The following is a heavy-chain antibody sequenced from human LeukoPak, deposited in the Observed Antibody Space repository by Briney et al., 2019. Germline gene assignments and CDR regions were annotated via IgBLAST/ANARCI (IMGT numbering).Heavy chain of an antibody. Sequence: SETLSLTCAVYGGPFSGYYWSWIRQPPGKGLEWIGSIYYSGSTYYNPSLKSRVTISVDTSKNQFSLELSSVTAADTAVYYCARQSMVRGVINRSINWFDPWGQGTLVTVSS. V-gene: IGHV4-34*01. J-gene: IGHJ5*02. CDR2: IYYSGST. D-gene: IGHD3-10*01. CDR1: GGPFSGYY. CDR3: ARQSMVRGVINRSINWFDP.